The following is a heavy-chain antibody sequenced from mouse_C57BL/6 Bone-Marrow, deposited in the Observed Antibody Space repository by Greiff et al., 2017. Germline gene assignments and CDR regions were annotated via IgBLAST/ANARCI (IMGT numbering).Heavy chain of an antibody. V-gene: IGHV1-15*01. CDR1: GYTFTDYE. D-gene: IGHD2-2*01. J-gene: IGHJ3*01. CDR3: TKIYYGYDRAWFAY. CDR2: IDPETGGT. Sequence: QVQLKQSGAELVRPGASVTLSCKASGYTFTDYEMHWVKQTPVHGLEWIGAIDPETGGTAYNQKFKGKAILTADKSSSTAYMELRSLTSEDSAVYYGTKIYYGYDRAWFAYWGQGTLVTVSA.